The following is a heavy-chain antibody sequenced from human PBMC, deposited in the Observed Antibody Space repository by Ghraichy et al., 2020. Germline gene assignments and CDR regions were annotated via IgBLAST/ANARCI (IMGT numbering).Heavy chain of an antibody. Sequence: GGSLRLSCAASGFTFSSYWMSWVRQAPGKGLEWVANIKQDGSEKYYVDSVKGRFTISRDNAKNSLYLQMNSLGAEGTAVYYCARDCLGDATDYWGQGTLGTVSS. V-gene: IGHV3-7*03. J-gene: IGHJ4*02. D-gene: IGHD2-21*02. CDR2: IKQDGSEK. CDR1: GFTFSSYW. CDR3: ARDCLGDATDY.